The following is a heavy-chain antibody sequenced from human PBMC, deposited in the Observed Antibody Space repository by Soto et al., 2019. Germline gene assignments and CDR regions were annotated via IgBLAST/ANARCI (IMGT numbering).Heavy chain of an antibody. V-gene: IGHV5-51*01. CDR2: IYPDDSDT. D-gene: IGHD3-9*01. CDR3: ARRDMLTGYVYFDY. CDR1: GYTFTKYW. J-gene: IGHJ4*02. Sequence: KISCQASGYTFTKYWVGWVRQMPGKGLEWMGIIYPDDSDTRYSPSFQGHVTISADKSISTAYLQWSSLKASDSATYYCARRDMLTGYVYFDYWGQGTQVTVSS.